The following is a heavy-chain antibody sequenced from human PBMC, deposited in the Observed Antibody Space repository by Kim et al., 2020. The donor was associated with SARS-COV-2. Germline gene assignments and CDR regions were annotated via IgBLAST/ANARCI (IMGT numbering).Heavy chain of an antibody. CDR3: ARDLTGFGWFDP. D-gene: IGHD3-16*01. V-gene: IGHV3-13*01. Sequence: YHPGPQEGRFTISRDNAKNSLYLQMDSLRVGDTGVYYCARDLTGFGWFDPWGQGTLVTVSS. J-gene: IGHJ5*02.